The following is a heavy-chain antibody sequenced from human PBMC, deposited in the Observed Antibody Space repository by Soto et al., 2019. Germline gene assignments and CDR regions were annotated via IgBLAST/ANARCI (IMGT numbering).Heavy chain of an antibody. Sequence: SVKVSCKASGGTFSSYAISWVRQAPGQGLEWMGGIIPIFGTANYAQKFQGRVTITADESTSTAYMELSSLRSEDTAVYYCATDIVVVPAAISYYFDYWGQGTLVTVSS. CDR3: ATDIVVVPAAISYYFDY. CDR1: GGTFSSYA. J-gene: IGHJ4*02. CDR2: IIPIFGTA. D-gene: IGHD2-2*01. V-gene: IGHV1-69*13.